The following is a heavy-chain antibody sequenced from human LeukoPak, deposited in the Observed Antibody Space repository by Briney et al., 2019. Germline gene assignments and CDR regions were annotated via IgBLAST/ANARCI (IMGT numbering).Heavy chain of an antibody. CDR3: AKARRPRGSGSFDY. V-gene: IGHV3-23*01. Sequence: PGGSLRLSCAASGFTFSSYAMSWVRKAPGKGLEWVSAISGSGGSTYYADSVKGRFTISRDNSKNTLYLQMNSLRAEDTAVYYCAKARRPRGSGSFDYWGQGTLVTVSS. CDR1: GFTFSSYA. J-gene: IGHJ4*02. D-gene: IGHD3-10*01. CDR2: ISGSGGST.